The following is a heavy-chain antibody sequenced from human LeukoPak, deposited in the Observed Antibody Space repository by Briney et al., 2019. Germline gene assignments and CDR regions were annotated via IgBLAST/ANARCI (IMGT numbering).Heavy chain of an antibody. V-gene: IGHV3-21*01. CDR2: MSSSSSYI. CDR1: GFTFSSYS. J-gene: IGHJ4*02. Sequence: GGSLRLSCAASGFTFSSYSMNWVRQAPGKGLEWVSSMSSSSSYIYYADSVKGRFTVSRDNAKNSLYLQMNSLRAEDTAVYYCARGDSSSWYYFDYWGQGTLVTVSS. CDR3: ARGDSSSWYYFDY. D-gene: IGHD6-13*01.